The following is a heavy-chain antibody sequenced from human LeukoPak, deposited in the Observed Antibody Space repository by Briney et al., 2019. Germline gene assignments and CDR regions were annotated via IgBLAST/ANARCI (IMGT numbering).Heavy chain of an antibody. CDR1: GYTFTDYY. J-gene: IGHJ3*02. CDR2: MNPNSGNT. Sequence: ASLKVSCKASGYTFTDYYIHWVRQAPGQGLEWMGWMNPNSGNTGYAQKFQGRVTMTRNTSISTAYMELSSLRSEDTAVYYCARGGLTYYYDSPDAFDIWGQGTMVTVSS. V-gene: IGHV1-8*02. CDR3: ARGGLTYYYDSPDAFDI. D-gene: IGHD3-22*01.